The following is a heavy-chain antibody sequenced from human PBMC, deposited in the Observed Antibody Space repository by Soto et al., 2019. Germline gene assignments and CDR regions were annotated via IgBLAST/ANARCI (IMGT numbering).Heavy chain of an antibody. V-gene: IGHV4-39*01. D-gene: IGHD2-21*01. Sequence: QLQLLESGPGLVKASETLSLTCSVSGGSISTSRSYWAWIRQPPGKGLGWLANIYYSGSTFYNPSLATRVSVSVDTSNNEFSLKLRSVTAADTAVYYCARQPTTGDTDLWFDPWGQGTLVTVSS. J-gene: IGHJ5*02. CDR1: GGSISTSRSY. CDR3: ARQPTTGDTDLWFDP. CDR2: IYYSGST.